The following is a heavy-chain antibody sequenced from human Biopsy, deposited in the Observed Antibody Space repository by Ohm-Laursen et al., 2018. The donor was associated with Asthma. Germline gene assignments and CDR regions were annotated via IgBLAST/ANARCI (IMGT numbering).Heavy chain of an antibody. CDR1: GGSLSSGPYY. CDR2: INYSGST. CDR3: ARDLSGYCTSSACYGFDS. J-gene: IGHJ5*01. D-gene: IGHD2-8*01. Sequence: TLSLTCTVSGGSLSSGPYYWSWVRQHPGKGLEWIGYINYSGSTFYSPPLESRVTVSVDTSKNQFSLKLSSVTAADTAVYYCARDLSGYCTSSACYGFDSWGQGTLVTASS. V-gene: IGHV4-31*03.